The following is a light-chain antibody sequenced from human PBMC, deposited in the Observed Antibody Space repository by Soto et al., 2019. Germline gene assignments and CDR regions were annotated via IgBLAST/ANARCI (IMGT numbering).Light chain of an antibody. V-gene: IGLV2-23*03. CDR2: EGS. Sequence: QSVLTQPASVSGSPGQSITISCTGSISDVGGYDLVSWYQHYPGKAPKVMISEGSKRPSGVSTRFSGSKSGNTASLTISGLQAEDEADYYCCSYAGYSSVVFGSGTKLTVL. CDR3: CSYAGYSSVV. J-gene: IGLJ1*01. CDR1: ISDVGGYDL.